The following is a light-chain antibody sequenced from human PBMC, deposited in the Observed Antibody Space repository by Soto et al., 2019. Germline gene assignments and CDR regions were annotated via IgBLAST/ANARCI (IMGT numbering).Light chain of an antibody. J-gene: IGLJ1*01. Sequence: QSVLTQPPSVSAAPGQKVTISCSGSSSNIGKNYVSWYQQLPGRVPKALIYENNKRPSGIPDRFSGSKSGTSATLGITGLQTGDEADYYCGAWDGSLSAVVFGTGTKLTVL. CDR1: SSNIGKNY. V-gene: IGLV1-51*02. CDR3: GAWDGSLSAVV. CDR2: ENN.